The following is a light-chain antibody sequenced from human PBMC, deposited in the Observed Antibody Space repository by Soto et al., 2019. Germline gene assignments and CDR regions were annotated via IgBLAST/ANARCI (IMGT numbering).Light chain of an antibody. CDR1: SSDVGGYNY. J-gene: IGLJ1*01. V-gene: IGLV2-14*01. CDR3: SSYTSSSLYV. Sequence: QSALTQPASVSGSPGQSITISCTGTSSDVGGYNYVSWYQQHPGKAPKLMIYDVSNRPSGVSNRFSGSKSGNTASLTISGLQEEDEADYYYSSYTSSSLYVFGTGTKLTVL. CDR2: DVS.